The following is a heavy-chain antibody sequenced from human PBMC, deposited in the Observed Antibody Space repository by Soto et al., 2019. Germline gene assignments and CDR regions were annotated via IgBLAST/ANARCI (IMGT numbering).Heavy chain of an antibody. J-gene: IGHJ6*02. CDR2: IYYSGST. V-gene: IGHV4-30-4*01. Sequence: PSETLSLTCTVSGGSISGGDYYWSWIRQPPGKGLEWIGYIYYSGSTYYNPSLKSRVTISVDTSKNQFSLKLSSVTAADTAVYYCARDRVVVAAWGLYYYYGMDVWGQGTTVTVSS. CDR3: ARDRVVVAAWGLYYYYGMDV. CDR1: GGSISGGDYY. D-gene: IGHD2-15*01.